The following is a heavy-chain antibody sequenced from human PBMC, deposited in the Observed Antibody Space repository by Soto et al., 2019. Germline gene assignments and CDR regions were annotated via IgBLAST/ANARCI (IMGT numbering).Heavy chain of an antibody. CDR3: ARDSGMAQLPTHKNDYNWFDP. Sequence: QVQLVESGGGVVQPGRSLRLSCAASGFTFSSYAMHWVRQAPGKGLEWVAVISYDGSNKYYADSVKGRFTISRDNSKNTLYLQMNSLRAEDTAVYYCARDSGMAQLPTHKNDYNWFDPWGQGTLVTVSS. D-gene: IGHD3-10*01. J-gene: IGHJ5*02. CDR1: GFTFSSYA. CDR2: ISYDGSNK. V-gene: IGHV3-30-3*01.